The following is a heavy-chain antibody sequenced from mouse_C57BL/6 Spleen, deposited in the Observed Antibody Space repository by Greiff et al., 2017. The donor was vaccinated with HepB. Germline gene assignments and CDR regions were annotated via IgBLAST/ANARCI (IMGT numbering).Heavy chain of an antibody. CDR3: AREDGYDVYFDY. CDR2: ISYDGSN. D-gene: IGHD2-2*01. CDR1: GYSITSGYY. Sequence: EVQLQESGPGLVKPSQSLSLTCSVTGYSITSGYYWNWIRQFPGNKLEWMGYISYDGSNNYNPSLKNRISITRDTSKNQFFLKLNSVTTEDTATYYCAREDGYDVYFDYWGQGTTLTVSS. J-gene: IGHJ2*01. V-gene: IGHV3-6*01.